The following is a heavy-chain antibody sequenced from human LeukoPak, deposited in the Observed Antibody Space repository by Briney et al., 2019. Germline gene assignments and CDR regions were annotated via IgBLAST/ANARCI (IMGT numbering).Heavy chain of an antibody. Sequence: GESLKISCKGSGYKFTSFWIGWVRQMPGKGLEWMGIISPGDSDSRYSPSFQGQVTISADKSISTAYLQWSSLKASDTATYYCARIPSGRWLQFQNYFDYWGQGTLVTVAS. CDR3: ARIPSGRWLQFQNYFDY. CDR2: ISPGDSDS. CDR1: GYKFTSFW. J-gene: IGHJ4*02. D-gene: IGHD5-24*01. V-gene: IGHV5-51*01.